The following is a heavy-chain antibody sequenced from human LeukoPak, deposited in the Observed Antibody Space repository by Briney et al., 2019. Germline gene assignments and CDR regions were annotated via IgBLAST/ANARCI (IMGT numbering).Heavy chain of an antibody. D-gene: IGHD2-2*01. Sequence: GASVKVSCKASGYTFTSYGISWVRQAPGQGLEWMGWISAYNGNTNYAQKLQGRVTMTTDTSTSTVYMELRSLRSDDTAVYYCARVVPAATTGGPIDYWGQGTLVTVSS. CDR1: GYTFTSYG. V-gene: IGHV1-18*01. CDR2: ISAYNGNT. J-gene: IGHJ4*02. CDR3: ARVVPAATTGGPIDY.